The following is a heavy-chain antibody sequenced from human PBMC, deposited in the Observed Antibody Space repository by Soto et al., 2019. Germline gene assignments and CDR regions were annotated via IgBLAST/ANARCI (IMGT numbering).Heavy chain of an antibody. CDR3: ARVASIAAHYGMDV. D-gene: IGHD6-6*01. CDR2: ISSSSSYI. J-gene: IGHJ6*02. CDR1: GFTFSSYS. V-gene: IGHV3-21*01. Sequence: PGGSLRLSCAASGFTFSSYSMNWVRQAPGKGLEWVSSISSSSSYIYYADSVKGRFTISRDNAKNSLYLQMNSLRAEDTAVYYCARVASIAAHYGMDVWGQGTTVTVSS.